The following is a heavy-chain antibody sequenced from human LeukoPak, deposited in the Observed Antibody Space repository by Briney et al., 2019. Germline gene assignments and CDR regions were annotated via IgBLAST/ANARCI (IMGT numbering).Heavy chain of an antibody. J-gene: IGHJ4*02. Sequence: GGTLTLSCAASGFTFSSYWMSWVRQAPGKGLEWVANIKQERSEKYYVDSVRGRFTISRDNAHDSLHLQMNSLRAEDTAVYFCARDRGSGWFPYWGQGTLVTVP. V-gene: IGHV3-7*04. CDR1: GFTFSSYW. D-gene: IGHD6-19*01. CDR2: IKQERSEK. CDR3: ARDRGSGWFPY.